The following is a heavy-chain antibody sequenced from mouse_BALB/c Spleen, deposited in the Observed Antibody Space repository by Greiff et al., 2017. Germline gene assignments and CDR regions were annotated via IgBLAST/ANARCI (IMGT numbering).Heavy chain of an antibody. CDR2: ISNGGGST. V-gene: IGHV5-12-2*01. D-gene: IGHD2-14*01. CDR3: ARHAYRYDGGYYYAMDY. CDR1: GFTFSSYT. Sequence: EVNLVESGGGLVQPGGSLKLSCAASGFTFSSYTMSWVRQTPEKRLEWVAYISNGGGSTYYPDTVKGRFTISRDNAKNTLYLQMSSLKSEDTAMYYCARHAYRYDGGYYYAMDYWGQGTSVTVSS. J-gene: IGHJ4*01.